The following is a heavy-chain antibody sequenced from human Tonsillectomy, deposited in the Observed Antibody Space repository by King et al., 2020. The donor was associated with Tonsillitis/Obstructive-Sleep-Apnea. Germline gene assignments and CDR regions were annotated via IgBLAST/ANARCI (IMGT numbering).Heavy chain of an antibody. CDR3: ESDKAKEKYWSYGPSCDY. J-gene: IGHJ4*02. Sequence: VQLVESGGGLVQPGRSLRLSCAASGFTFDDYAMHWVRQVPGKGLEWVSRISWNSGTKGYADSVKGRFTISRDNAKYSLYLQMNSLRSEDTALYYCESDKAKEKYWSYGPSCDYWGQGTLVSDSP. CDR1: GFTFDDYA. D-gene: IGHD1-26*01. V-gene: IGHV3-9*01. CDR2: ISWNSGTK.